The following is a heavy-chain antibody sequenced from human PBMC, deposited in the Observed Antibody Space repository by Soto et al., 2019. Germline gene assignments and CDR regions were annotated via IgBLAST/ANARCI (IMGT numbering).Heavy chain of an antibody. CDR1: GFTFSSYA. Sequence: VQLVESGGGLVKPGGSLRLSCAASGFTFSSYAISWVRQAPGQGLEWMGGIIPIFGTANYAQKFQGRVTITADESTSTAYMELSSLRSEDTAVYYCARVFGVVLNWFDPWGQGTLVTVSS. CDR3: ARVFGVVLNWFDP. J-gene: IGHJ5*02. D-gene: IGHD3-3*01. CDR2: IIPIFGTA. V-gene: IGHV1-69*01.